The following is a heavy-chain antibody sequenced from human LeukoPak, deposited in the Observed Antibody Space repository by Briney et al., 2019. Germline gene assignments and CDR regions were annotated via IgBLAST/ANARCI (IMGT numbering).Heavy chain of an antibody. Sequence: PSETLPLTCTVSGGSISSGDYYYSWIRQPPGKGLEWIGYFYYSGSPYYNPSLKSRVTISVDTSKYQFSLKLSSVTAADTTVYYCANYKRGSVFGVIKSGDYYYYMDGWGKGTTVTVSS. V-gene: IGHV4-30-4*01. CDR3: ANYKRGSVFGVIKSGDYYYYMDG. J-gene: IGHJ6*03. CDR2: FYYSGSP. D-gene: IGHD3-3*01. CDR1: GGSISSGDYY.